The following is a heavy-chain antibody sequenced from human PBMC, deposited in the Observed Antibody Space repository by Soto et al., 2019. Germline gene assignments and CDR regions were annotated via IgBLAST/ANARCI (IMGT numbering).Heavy chain of an antibody. CDR2: IFYLGSS. J-gene: IGHJ5*02. CDR3: ARHSLALRKNNWFDP. D-gene: IGHD3-3*02. Sequence: SETLSLTCTVSGDSIISSDFYWGWVRQPPGKGLEWIGSIFYLGSSYYNPSLKSRVTMSVDTSKNQFSLRLRSVTAADTALYFCARHSLALRKNNWFDPWGQGIMVTVSS. CDR1: GDSIISSDFY. V-gene: IGHV4-39*01.